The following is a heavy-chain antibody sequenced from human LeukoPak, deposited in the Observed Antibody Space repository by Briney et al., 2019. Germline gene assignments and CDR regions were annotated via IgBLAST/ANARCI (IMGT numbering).Heavy chain of an antibody. CDR2: IRSKAYGGTT. V-gene: IGHV3-49*04. J-gene: IGHJ4*02. CDR3: TRAKRWLQFAGDY. Sequence: GGSLRLSCTASGFTFGDYAMSWVRQAPGKGLEWVGFIRSKAYGGTTEYAASVKGRFTISRDDSKSIAYLQMNSLKTEDTAVYYCTRAKRWLQFAGDYWGQGTLVTVSS. D-gene: IGHD5-24*01. CDR1: GFTFGDYA.